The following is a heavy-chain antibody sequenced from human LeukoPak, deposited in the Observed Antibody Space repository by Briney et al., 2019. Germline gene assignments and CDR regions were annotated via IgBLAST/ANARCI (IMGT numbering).Heavy chain of an antibody. CDR3: VREDTPATANY. CDR1: GFNFAYHA. CDR2: ISGGGDIT. J-gene: IGHJ4*02. V-gene: IGHV3-23*01. D-gene: IGHD2-21*02. Sequence: PGGSLRLSCAASGFNFAYHAMSWVRQTPGKGLEWVSAISGGGDITYYADSVRGRFTISRDNSKDTLFLQMHSLRPGDTAVYYCVREDTPATANYWGQGTLVTISS.